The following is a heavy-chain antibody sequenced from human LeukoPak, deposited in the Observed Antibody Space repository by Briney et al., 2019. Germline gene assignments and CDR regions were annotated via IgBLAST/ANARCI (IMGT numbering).Heavy chain of an antibody. Sequence: SETLSLTCTVSGGSISSYYWSWIRQAPGKGLEWIGYIYYSGSTNYNPSLKSRVTISVDTSKNQFSLKLSSVTAADTAVYYCARDYDSSGYGSHAFDIWGQGTMVTVSS. CDR2: IYYSGST. CDR3: ARDYDSSGYGSHAFDI. J-gene: IGHJ3*02. CDR1: GGSISSYY. V-gene: IGHV4-59*01. D-gene: IGHD3-22*01.